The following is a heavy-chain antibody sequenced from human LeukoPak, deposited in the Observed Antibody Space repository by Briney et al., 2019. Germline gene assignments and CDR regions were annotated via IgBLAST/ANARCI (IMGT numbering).Heavy chain of an antibody. D-gene: IGHD5-24*01. CDR2: ISYDGSNK. J-gene: IGHJ6*02. Sequence: GGSLRLSCAASGFTFSSYAMHWVRQAPGKGLECVAVISYDGSNKYYADSVKGRFTISRDNSKSTLYLQMNSLRAEDTAVYYCARDRDPPYYYYGMDVWGQGTTVTVSS. V-gene: IGHV3-30*04. CDR1: GFTFSSYA. CDR3: ARDRDPPYYYYGMDV.